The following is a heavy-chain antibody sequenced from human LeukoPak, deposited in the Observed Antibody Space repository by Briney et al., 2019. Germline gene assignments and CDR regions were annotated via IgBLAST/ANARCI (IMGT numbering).Heavy chain of an antibody. D-gene: IGHD3-22*01. Sequence: ASVKVSCKASGYTFTGYYMHWVRQAPGQGLEWMGWINPNSGGTNYAQKFQGRVTMTRDTSISTAHMELSRLRSDDTAVYYCARDGGYYYDSSGYGGVDYWGQGTLVTVSS. V-gene: IGHV1-2*02. CDR3: ARDGGYYYDSSGYGGVDY. CDR1: GYTFTGYY. J-gene: IGHJ4*02. CDR2: INPNSGGT.